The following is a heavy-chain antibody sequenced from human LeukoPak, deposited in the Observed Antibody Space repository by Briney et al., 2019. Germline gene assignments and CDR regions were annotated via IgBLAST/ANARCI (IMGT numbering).Heavy chain of an antibody. CDR1: GVSVSRFY. D-gene: IGHD6-19*01. Sequence: SETLSLTCTTSGVSVSRFYWSWVRQPPGKGLEWIGNIYNGVPTFFNPSLKSRVTISVDTSRRQFSLELASVTAADTAVYYCVQTTGWPGFDYWGQGILVTVSS. CDR2: IYNGVPT. V-gene: IGHV4-4*09. CDR3: VQTTGWPGFDY. J-gene: IGHJ4*02.